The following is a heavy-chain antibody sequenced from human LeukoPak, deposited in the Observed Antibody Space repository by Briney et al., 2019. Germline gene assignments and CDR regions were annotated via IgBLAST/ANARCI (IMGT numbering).Heavy chain of an antibody. Sequence: PGGSLRLSCAASGFTFRNYAVVWVRQAPGKGLEWVSAITGSGATTYYADSVRGRFTIYRDNSKNTLYLQMNNLRVEDTAVYYCARILKRPLLYYYGSGNLQRDYYYMDVWGKGTTVTVSS. CDR1: GFTFRNYA. J-gene: IGHJ6*03. V-gene: IGHV3-23*01. CDR2: ITGSGATT. CDR3: ARILKRPLLYYYGSGNLQRDYYYMDV. D-gene: IGHD3-10*01.